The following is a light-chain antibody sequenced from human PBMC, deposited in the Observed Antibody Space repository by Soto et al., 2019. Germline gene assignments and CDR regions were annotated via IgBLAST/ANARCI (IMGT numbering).Light chain of an antibody. CDR2: DVR. CDR3: SSYTTVSTYV. J-gene: IGLJ1*01. CDR1: SSDVGGYNY. V-gene: IGLV2-14*01. Sequence: QSVLTQPASVSGSPGQSITISCTGTSSDVGGYNYVFWYQQHPGKAPKLMIYDVRNRPSGVSNRFSVSKSVNTASLTISGLQAEDESDYYCSSYTTVSTYVFGTGTKVTVL.